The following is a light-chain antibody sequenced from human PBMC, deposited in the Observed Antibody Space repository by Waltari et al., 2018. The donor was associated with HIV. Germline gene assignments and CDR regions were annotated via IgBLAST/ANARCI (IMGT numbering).Light chain of an antibody. CDR3: MTGTHWPPGYT. V-gene: IGKV2-30*01. CDR2: NVA. CDR1: QSLVYSHGNTS. Sequence: VVITQSPLSLRVTLGEPASISCRSSQSLVYSHGNTSLNWFHKRPGQSPRRRIYNVAKRDSGVPDRSSGSGSGTDLTQKISRVEAEDVGVYYCMTGTHWPPGYTLGQGTKLEIK. J-gene: IGKJ2*01.